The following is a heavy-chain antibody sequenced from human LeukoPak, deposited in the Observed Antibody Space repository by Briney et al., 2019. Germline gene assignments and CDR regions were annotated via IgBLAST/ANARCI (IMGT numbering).Heavy chain of an antibody. Sequence: GGSLTLFCGLSGFLLSSYPMLWPRQAPGKAVEGVGDISYEGSNKYYAHSVKGRFTISRDNSKNTLYLQMNSLRAEDTAVYYCARAPTYSSGWYFDYSGQGALVTVSS. CDR1: GFLLSSYP. CDR2: ISYEGSNK. D-gene: IGHD6-19*01. J-gene: IGHJ4*02. CDR3: ARAPTYSSGWYFDY. V-gene: IGHV3-30-3*01.